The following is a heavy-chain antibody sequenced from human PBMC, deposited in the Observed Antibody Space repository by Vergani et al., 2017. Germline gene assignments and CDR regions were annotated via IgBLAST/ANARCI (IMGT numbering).Heavy chain of an antibody. CDR1: GFTFSSYG. CDR2: IWYDGSNK. CDR3: APEGGIGPR. J-gene: IGHJ4*02. D-gene: IGHD3-16*01. V-gene: IGHV3-33*01. Sequence: QVQLVESGGGVVQPGRSLRLSCAASGFTFSSYGMHWVRQAPGKGLEWVAVIWYDGSNKYYADSVKGRFTISRDNSKNTLYLQMNSLRAEDTAVYYCAPEGGIGPRWGQGTLVTVSS.